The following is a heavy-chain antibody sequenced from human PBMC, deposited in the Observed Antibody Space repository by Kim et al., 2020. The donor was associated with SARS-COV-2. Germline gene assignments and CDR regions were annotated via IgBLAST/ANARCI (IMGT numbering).Heavy chain of an antibody. CDR2: ISQSGSA. CDR1: GGSFSGYY. Sequence: SETLSLTCAVYGGSFSGYYWSWIRQPPGKGLEWIGEISQSGSANYDPSLKSRVTMSLDTAKNQFFLKLSFVTAADTAVYYCARSGSTMGYYYYYMDVWGKGTTVTVSS. D-gene: IGHD2-2*01. V-gene: IGHV4-34*01. J-gene: IGHJ6*03. CDR3: ARSGSTMGYYYYYMDV.